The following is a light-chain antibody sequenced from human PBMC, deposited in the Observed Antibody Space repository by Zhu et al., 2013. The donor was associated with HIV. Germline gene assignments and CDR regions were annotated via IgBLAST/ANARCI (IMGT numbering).Light chain of an antibody. V-gene: IGLV2-14*01. CDR2: EVT. CDR3: SSYTSSSTVYV. Sequence: QSALTQPASVSGSPGQSITISCTGSSSDVGGYNYVSWYQQYPGKAPKLMIYEVTNRPSGVSNRFSGSKSGNTASLTISGLQAEDEADYYCSSYTSSSTVYVFGTGTKVTVL. CDR1: SSDVGGYNY. J-gene: IGLJ1*01.